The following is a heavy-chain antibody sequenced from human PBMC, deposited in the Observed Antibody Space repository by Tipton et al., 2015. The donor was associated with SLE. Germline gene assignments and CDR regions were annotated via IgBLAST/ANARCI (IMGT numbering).Heavy chain of an antibody. V-gene: IGHV4-39*01. CDR2: IYYSGST. D-gene: IGHD6-19*01. J-gene: IGHJ2*01. CDR3: ARRVAVAFDL. CDR1: GGSISSSSYY. Sequence: TLSLTCTVSGGSISSSSYYWGWIRQPPGKGLEWIGSIYYSGSTYYNPSLKSRVTISVDTSKNQFSLKLSSVTAADTAVYYCARRVAVAFDLWGRGPLVTVSS.